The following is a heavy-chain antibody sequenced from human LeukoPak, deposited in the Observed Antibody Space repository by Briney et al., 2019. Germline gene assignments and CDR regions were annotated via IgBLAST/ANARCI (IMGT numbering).Heavy chain of an antibody. D-gene: IGHD3-3*01. CDR2: ISGSGGST. Sequence: GGSLRLSCAASGLTFSSYAMSWVRQAPGKGLEWVSAISGSGGSTYYADSVKGRFTISRDNSKNTLYLQMNSLRAEDTAVYYCASPTIFGVVIGAERAFDIWGQGTMVTVSS. CDR3: ASPTIFGVVIGAERAFDI. CDR1: GLTFSSYA. V-gene: IGHV3-23*01. J-gene: IGHJ3*02.